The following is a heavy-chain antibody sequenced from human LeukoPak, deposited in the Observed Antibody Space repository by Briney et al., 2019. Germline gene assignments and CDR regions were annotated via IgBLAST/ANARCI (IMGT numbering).Heavy chain of an antibody. CDR1: GGSISSSNW. Sequence: PGTLSLTCAVSGGSISSSNWWSWVRQPPGKGLEWIGEIYHSGSTNYNPSLKSRVTISVDKSKNQFSLKLSSVTAADTAVYYCARDSEGYCSGGSCFHFDYWGQGTLVTVSS. CDR2: IYHSGST. V-gene: IGHV4-4*03. CDR3: ARDSEGYCSGGSCFHFDY. J-gene: IGHJ4*02. D-gene: IGHD2-15*01.